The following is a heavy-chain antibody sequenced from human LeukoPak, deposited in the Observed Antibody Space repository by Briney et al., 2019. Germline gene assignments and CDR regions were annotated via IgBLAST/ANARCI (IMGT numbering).Heavy chain of an antibody. D-gene: IGHD6-13*01. J-gene: IGHJ4*02. CDR2: IFSDGST. CDR1: GFTVSSNY. CDR3: ARADSSWYYLDY. Sequence: GGSLRLSCAASGFTVSSNYMTWVRQAPGKGLEWVSIIFSDGSTYYTDSVKGRFTISRDNSKNTLYLQMNSLRAEDTAVYYCARADSSWYYLDYWGQGTLVTVSS. V-gene: IGHV3-53*01.